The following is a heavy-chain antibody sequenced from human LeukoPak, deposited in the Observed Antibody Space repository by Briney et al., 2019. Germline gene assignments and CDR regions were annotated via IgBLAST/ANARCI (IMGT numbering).Heavy chain of an antibody. Sequence: PGESLKISCKGSGYSFTSYWIGWVRQMPGKGLEWMGIIYPGDSDTRYSPSFQGQVTISADKSISTAYLQWSSLKASDTAMYYCARQKVYLVASSSCAMDVWGQGTTVTVSS. CDR2: IYPGDSDT. CDR1: GYSFTSYW. J-gene: IGHJ6*02. CDR3: ARQKVYLVASSSCAMDV. D-gene: IGHD6-6*01. V-gene: IGHV5-51*01.